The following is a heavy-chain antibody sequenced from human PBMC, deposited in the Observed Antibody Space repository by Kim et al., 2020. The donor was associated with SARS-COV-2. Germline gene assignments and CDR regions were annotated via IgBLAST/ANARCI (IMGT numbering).Heavy chain of an antibody. V-gene: IGHV4-34*01. J-gene: IGHJ6*02. D-gene: IGHD3-3*01. CDR1: GGSFSGYY. CDR3: ARGARITIFGVVIKYEMDV. Sequence: SETLSLTCAVYGGSFSGYYWSWIRKPPGKGQEWIGEINHSESTNYNQTLKSRVTISVDTSKNQFSLKLSSVTAADTAVYYCARGARITIFGVVIKYEMDVWGQGTTVTVSS. CDR2: INHSEST.